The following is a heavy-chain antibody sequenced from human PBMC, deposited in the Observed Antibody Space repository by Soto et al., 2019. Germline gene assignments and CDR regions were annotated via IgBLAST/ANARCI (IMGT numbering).Heavy chain of an antibody. CDR2: ISYDGSNK. D-gene: IGHD6-19*01. CDR1: GVTFSSYA. J-gene: IGHJ3*02. CDR3: ARESQWLVAFDI. Sequence: QVQLVESGGGVVQPGRSLRLSCEASGVTFSSYAMHWVRQAPGKGLEWVAVISYDGSNKYYADSVKGRFTISRDNSKNTLCLQINRLRAEDTDVYYCARESQWLVAFDIGGKGTMVTVSS. V-gene: IGHV3-30-3*01.